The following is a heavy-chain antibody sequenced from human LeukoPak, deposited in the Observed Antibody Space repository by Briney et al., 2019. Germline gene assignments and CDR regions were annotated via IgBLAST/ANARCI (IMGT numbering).Heavy chain of an antibody. CDR2: ISGDGGST. CDR3: AKDNHSGSYGY. CDR1: GFTFDDYA. V-gene: IGHV3-43*02. Sequence: GGSLRLSCAASGFTFDDYAMHWVRQAPGKGLEWVSLISGDGGSTYYADSVKGRFTISRDNSKNSLYLQMNSLRTKDTALYYCAKDNHSGSYGYWGQGTLVTVSS. J-gene: IGHJ4*02. D-gene: IGHD1-26*01.